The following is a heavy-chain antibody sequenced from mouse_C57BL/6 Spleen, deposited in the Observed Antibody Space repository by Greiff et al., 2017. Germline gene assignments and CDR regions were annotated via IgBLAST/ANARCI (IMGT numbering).Heavy chain of an antibody. Sequence: VQLVESGPELVKPGASVKISCKASGYAFSSSWMNWVKQRPGKGLEWIGRIYPGDGDTNYNGKFKGKATLTADKSSSTAYMQLSSLTSEDSAVYFCARKGATDYYAMDYWGQGTSVTVSS. CDR2: IYPGDGDT. D-gene: IGHD3-1*01. J-gene: IGHJ4*01. CDR3: ARKGATDYYAMDY. V-gene: IGHV1-82*01. CDR1: GYAFSSSW.